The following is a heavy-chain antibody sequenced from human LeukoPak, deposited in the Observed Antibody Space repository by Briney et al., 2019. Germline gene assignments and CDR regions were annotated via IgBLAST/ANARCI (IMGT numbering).Heavy chain of an antibody. CDR2: IYYSGST. CDR3: VRHGGGYCSGGSCYVDY. D-gene: IGHD2-15*01. CDR1: GGSISSGAYF. Sequence: SETLSLTCTVSGGSISSGAYFWGWIRQPPGKGLEWIGSIYYSGSTYYNPSLKSRVTISVDTSKNQFSLKVTSVTAADTAVYYCVRHGGGYCSGGSCYVDYWGQGTLVTVSS. J-gene: IGHJ4*02. V-gene: IGHV4-39*01.